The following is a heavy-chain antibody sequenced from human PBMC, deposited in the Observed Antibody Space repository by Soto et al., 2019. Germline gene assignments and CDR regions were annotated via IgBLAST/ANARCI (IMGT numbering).Heavy chain of an antibody. CDR1: GFTFSSYT. D-gene: IGHD6-19*01. J-gene: IGHJ4*02. CDR3: AREWSISVAAPGY. CDR2: ISNNGINK. V-gene: IGHV3-30-3*01. Sequence: QVQLVESGRGVVQSGRSLRLSCVASGFTFSSYTMYWVREAPGKGLEWVAGISNNGINKDYVDSVKGRFTISRDNSKNTLNLQMNSLRREDTGLYYCAREWSISVAAPGYWGQGTLVTVSS.